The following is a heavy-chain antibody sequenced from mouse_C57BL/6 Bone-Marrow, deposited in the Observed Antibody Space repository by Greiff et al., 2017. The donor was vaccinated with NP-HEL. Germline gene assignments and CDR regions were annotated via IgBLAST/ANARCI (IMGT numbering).Heavy chain of an antibody. V-gene: IGHV1-26*01. J-gene: IGHJ2*01. D-gene: IGHD1-1*01. Sequence: VQLQQSGPELVKPGASVKISCKASGYTFTDYYMNWVKQSHGKSLEWIGDINPNNGGTSYNQKFKGKATLTVDKSSSTAYMELRSLTSEDSAVYYCARGYYGSRGTWGQGTTLTVSS. CDR1: GYTFTDYY. CDR3: ARGYYGSRGT. CDR2: INPNNGGT.